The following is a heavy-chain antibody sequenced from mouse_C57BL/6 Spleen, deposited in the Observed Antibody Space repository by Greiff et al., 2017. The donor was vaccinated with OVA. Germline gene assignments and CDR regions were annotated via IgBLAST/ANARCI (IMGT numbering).Heavy chain of an antibody. CDR3: ARQYSNSWFAY. Sequence: EVKLVESGGDLVKPGGSLKLSCAASGFTFSSYGMSWVRQTPDKRLEWVATISSGGSYTYYPDSVKGRVTISRDNAKNTLYLQMSSLKSEDTAMYYCARQYSNSWFAYWGQGTLVTVSA. CDR2: ISSGGSYT. V-gene: IGHV5-6*01. D-gene: IGHD2-5*01. J-gene: IGHJ3*01. CDR1: GFTFSSYG.